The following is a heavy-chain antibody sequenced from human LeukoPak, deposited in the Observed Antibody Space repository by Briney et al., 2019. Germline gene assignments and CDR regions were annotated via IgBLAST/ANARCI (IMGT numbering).Heavy chain of an antibody. CDR1: GFTFSSYA. Sequence: PGGSLRLSCAASGFTFSSYAMSWVRQAPGKGLEWVAVIWYDGSNKYYADSVKGRFTISRDNSKNTLYLQMNSLRAEDTAVYYCARMAVGALDYWGQGTLVTVSS. CDR2: IWYDGSNK. V-gene: IGHV3-33*08. D-gene: IGHD1-26*01. CDR3: ARMAVGALDY. J-gene: IGHJ4*02.